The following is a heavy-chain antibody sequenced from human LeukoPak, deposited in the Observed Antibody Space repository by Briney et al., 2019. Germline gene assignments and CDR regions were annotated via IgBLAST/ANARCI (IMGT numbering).Heavy chain of an antibody. CDR1: GYSISSGYY. V-gene: IGHV4-38-2*02. J-gene: IGHJ4*02. Sequence: SETLSLTCTVSGYSISSGYYWGWIRQPPGKGLEWIGSIYHSGSTYYNPSLKSRVTISVDTSKNQFSLKLSSVTAADTAVYYCARVGAARRLTDYWGQGTLVTVSS. CDR3: ARVGAARRLTDY. CDR2: IYHSGST. D-gene: IGHD6-6*01.